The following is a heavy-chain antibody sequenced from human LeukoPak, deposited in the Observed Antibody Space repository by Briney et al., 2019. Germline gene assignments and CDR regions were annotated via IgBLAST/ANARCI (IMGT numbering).Heavy chain of an antibody. J-gene: IGHJ4*02. CDR3: ARPGGGGGLGGLYYFDY. D-gene: IGHD2-21*01. CDR2: INHSGST. V-gene: IGHV4-34*01. Sequence: SETLSLTCAVYGGSFSGYYWSWIRQPPGKGLEWIGEINHSGSTNYNPSLKSRVTISVDTSKNQFSLKLSSVTAADTAVYYCARPGGGGGLGGLYYFDYWGQGTLVTVSS. CDR1: GGSFSGYY.